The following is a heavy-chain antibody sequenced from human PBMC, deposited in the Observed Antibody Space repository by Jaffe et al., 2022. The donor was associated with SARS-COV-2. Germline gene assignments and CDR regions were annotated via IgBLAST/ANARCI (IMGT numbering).Heavy chain of an antibody. Sequence: QVQLVQSGSELKKPGASVKVSCKASGYTFTSYAMNWVRQAPGQGLEWMGWINTNTGNPTYAQGFTGRFVFSLDTSVSTAYLQISSLKAEDTAVYYCARSSEVTMVRGVISVWFDPWGQGTLVTVSS. CDR3: ARSSEVTMVRGVISVWFDP. D-gene: IGHD3-10*01. CDR2: INTNTGNP. J-gene: IGHJ5*02. CDR1: GYTFTSYA. V-gene: IGHV7-4-1*02.